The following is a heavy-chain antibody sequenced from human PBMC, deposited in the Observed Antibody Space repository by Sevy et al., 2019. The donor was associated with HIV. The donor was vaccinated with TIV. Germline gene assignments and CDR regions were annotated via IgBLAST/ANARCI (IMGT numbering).Heavy chain of an antibody. V-gene: IGHV3-23*01. CDR3: AKPPYSSSSFDY. CDR1: GFTFSTYT. D-gene: IGHD6-6*01. Sequence: GGSQRLSCAASGFTFSTYTMSWVRQAPGKGLEWVSAISGSGDDTYYAGSVKGRFTISRDNSKNTLYLQMNSLRAEDTAVYYCAKPPYSSSSFDYWGQGTLVTVSS. J-gene: IGHJ4*02. CDR2: ISGSGDDT.